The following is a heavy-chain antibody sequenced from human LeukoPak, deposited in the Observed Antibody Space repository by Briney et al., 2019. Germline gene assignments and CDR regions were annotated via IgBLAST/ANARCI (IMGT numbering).Heavy chain of an antibody. CDR3: ARASSDDTAMATPFAY. D-gene: IGHD5-18*01. CDR2: IIPIFGTP. Sequence: GASVKGSCKASGGTFSNYAINWVRQAPGQGLEWMGGIIPIFGTPNYVQKFQGRVTITADESTSTAYMELSSLRSEDTAVYYCARASSDDTAMATPFAYWGQGTLVTVSS. CDR1: GGTFSNYA. J-gene: IGHJ4*02. V-gene: IGHV1-69*13.